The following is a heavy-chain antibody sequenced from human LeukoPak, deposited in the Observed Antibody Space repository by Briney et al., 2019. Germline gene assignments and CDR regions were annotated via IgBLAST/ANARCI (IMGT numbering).Heavy chain of an antibody. V-gene: IGHV1-46*01. J-gene: IGHJ4*02. D-gene: IGHD3-22*01. CDR2: INPSGGST. CDR3: ASSITMIVVAFDY. Sequence: GASVKVSCKASGYTFTSYYMHWVRQAPGQGLEWMGIINPSGGSTSYAQKFQGRVTMTRDTSTSTVYMELSSLRSEDTAVYYCASSITMIVVAFDYWGQGTLVTVS. CDR1: GYTFTSYY.